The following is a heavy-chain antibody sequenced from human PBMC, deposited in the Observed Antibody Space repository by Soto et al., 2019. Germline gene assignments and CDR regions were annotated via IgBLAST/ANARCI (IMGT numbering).Heavy chain of an antibody. V-gene: IGHV3-33*01. J-gene: IGHJ3*02. Sequence: QVQLVESGGGVVQPGRSLRLSCAASGFTFSSYGMHWVRQAPGKGLEWVAVIWYDGSNKYYADSVKGRFTISRDNSKTTLYLQMNSLRAEDTAVYYCARERRYYYGSGSYAFDIWGQGTMVTVSS. CDR2: IWYDGSNK. CDR3: ARERRYYYGSGSYAFDI. CDR1: GFTFSSYG. D-gene: IGHD3-10*01.